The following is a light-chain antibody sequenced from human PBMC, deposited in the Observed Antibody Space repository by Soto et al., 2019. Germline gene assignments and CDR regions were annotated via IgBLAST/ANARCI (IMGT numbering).Light chain of an antibody. CDR1: QSVSNN. Sequence: EIVMTQSPATLSVSPGERATLSCRASQSVSNNLAWYQQKPGQAPRLLIYHASTGATGIPARFSDSGSGTELTLTISSVQSEDVAVYYCQQYNEWPLTFGGGTKVEIK. CDR3: QQYNEWPLT. V-gene: IGKV3-15*01. CDR2: HAS. J-gene: IGKJ4*01.